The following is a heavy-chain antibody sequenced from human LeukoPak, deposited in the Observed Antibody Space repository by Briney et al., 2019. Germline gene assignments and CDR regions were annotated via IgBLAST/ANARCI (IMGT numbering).Heavy chain of an antibody. CDR1: GFTFSSYA. J-gene: IGHJ4*02. D-gene: IGHD2-2*01. V-gene: IGHV3-30-3*01. CDR3: AREGYCSSTSCLNTWIQLWSYLDY. CDR2: ISYDGSNE. Sequence: GGSLRLSCAASGFTFSSYAMHWVRQAPGKGLEWVAVISYDGSNEYYADSVKGRFTISRDNSKNTLYLQMNSLRAEDTAVYYCAREGYCSSTSCLNTWIQLWSYLDYWGQGTLVTVSS.